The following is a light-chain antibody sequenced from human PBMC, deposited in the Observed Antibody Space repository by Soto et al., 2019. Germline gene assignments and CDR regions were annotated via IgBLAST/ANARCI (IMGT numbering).Light chain of an antibody. V-gene: IGLV2-8*01. CDR2: EVS. CDR1: SSDVGGYNY. CDR3: SSFAGSNVV. J-gene: IGLJ2*01. Sequence: QSALTQPPSASGSPGQSVTISCTGNSSDVGGYNYVSWYQQHPGKAPKLMISEVSKRPSGVPDRFSGSKSGNTASLTVSGLQAEDEADYYCSSFAGSNVVFGGGTKLTVL.